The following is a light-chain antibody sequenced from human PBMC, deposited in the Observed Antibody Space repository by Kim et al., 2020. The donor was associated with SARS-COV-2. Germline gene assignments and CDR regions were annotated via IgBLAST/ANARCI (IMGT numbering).Light chain of an antibody. CDR3: SSYTSSSTLI. CDR2: EVS. Sequence: GRSVPISCTGTRSDVGSYNRVSWYQQPPGTAPKLIIYEVSDRPSGVPHRFSGSKSGNTASLTISWLQTEDEADYYCSSYTSSSTLIFGGGTKVTVL. J-gene: IGLJ2*01. V-gene: IGLV2-18*02. CDR1: RSDVGSYNR.